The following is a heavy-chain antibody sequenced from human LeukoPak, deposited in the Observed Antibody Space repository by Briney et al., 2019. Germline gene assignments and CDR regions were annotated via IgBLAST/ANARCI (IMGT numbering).Heavy chain of an antibody. CDR3: AKSCITMVRGVITQFDY. Sequence: GGSLRLSCAAYGFTFTSYAMSWVRQAPGKGLEWVTSITGGGDTTDHADSVRGRFSISRDNSKNTLYLQMNSLRAEDTAVYYCAKSCITMVRGVITQFDYWGQGTLVTVSS. J-gene: IGHJ4*02. V-gene: IGHV3-23*01. CDR1: GFTFTSYA. CDR2: ITGGGDTT. D-gene: IGHD3-10*01.